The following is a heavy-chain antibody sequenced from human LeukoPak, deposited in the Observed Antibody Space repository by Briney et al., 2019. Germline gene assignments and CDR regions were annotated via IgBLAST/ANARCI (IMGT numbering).Heavy chain of an antibody. CDR1: GFTFVGHA. Sequence: GGSLRLSCAASGFTFVGHAMVWVRQAPGKGLDWVAVISYDGGFQSYADSVRGRFTISRDNSKNEVYLQMVSLRPEDTAVYYCAKTMVRGVINGMDVWGQGTTVTVSS. CDR2: ISYDGGFQ. V-gene: IGHV3-30-3*02. J-gene: IGHJ6*02. D-gene: IGHD3-10*01. CDR3: AKTMVRGVINGMDV.